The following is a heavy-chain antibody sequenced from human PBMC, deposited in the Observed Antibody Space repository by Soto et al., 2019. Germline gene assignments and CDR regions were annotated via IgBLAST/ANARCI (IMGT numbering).Heavy chain of an antibody. Sequence: GESLDTSCNASGYSFTSYWSCLALQMPGKGLEWMGIIYPGDSDTRYSPSFQGQVTISADKSISTAYLQWSSLKASDTAIYYCARHVVVTAPFDCWGQGTLVTSPQ. J-gene: IGHJ4*02. CDR3: ARHVVVTAPFDC. CDR2: IYPGDSDT. CDR1: GYSFTSYW. D-gene: IGHD2-21*02. V-gene: IGHV5-51*01.